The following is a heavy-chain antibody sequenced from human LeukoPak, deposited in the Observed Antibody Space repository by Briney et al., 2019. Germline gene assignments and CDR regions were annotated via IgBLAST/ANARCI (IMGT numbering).Heavy chain of an antibody. CDR2: INHSGST. D-gene: IGHD6-6*01. Sequence: SETLSLTCAVYGGSFSGYYWSWIRQPPGKGLEWIGEINHSGSTNYNPSLKSRVTISVDTSKNQFSLKLSSVTAADTAVYYCARQYSSSLNYYYYYYMDVWGKGTTVTVSS. J-gene: IGHJ6*03. CDR1: GGSFSGYY. CDR3: ARQYSSSLNYYYYYYMDV. V-gene: IGHV4-34*01.